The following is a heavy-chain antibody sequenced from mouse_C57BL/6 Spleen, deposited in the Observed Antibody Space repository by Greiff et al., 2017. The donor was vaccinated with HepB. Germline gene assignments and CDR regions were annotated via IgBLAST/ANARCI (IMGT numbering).Heavy chain of an antibody. D-gene: IGHD1-1*01. Sequence: VQLQQSGAELVRPGASVTLSCKASGYTFTDYEMHWVKQTPVHGLEWIGAIDPETGGTAYNQKVKGKAILTADKSSSTAYMELRSLTSEDSAVYYCTRWGLQRRWNYWGQGTTLTVSS. J-gene: IGHJ2*01. V-gene: IGHV1-15*01. CDR2: IDPETGGT. CDR3: TRWGLQRRWNY. CDR1: GYTFTDYE.